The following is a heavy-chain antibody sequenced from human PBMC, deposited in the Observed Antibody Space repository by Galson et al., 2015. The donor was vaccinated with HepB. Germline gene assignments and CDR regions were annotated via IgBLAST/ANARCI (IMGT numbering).Heavy chain of an antibody. CDR1: GFSLSTSGMC. V-gene: IGHV2-70*01. Sequence: PALVKPTQTLTLTCTFSGFSLSTSGMCVSWIRQPPGKALEWLALIDWDDDKYYSTSLKTRLTISKDTSKNQVVLTMTNMDPVDTATYYCARILIGGYSSSWPEVYWGQGTLVTVSS. CDR3: ARILIGGYSSSWPEVY. J-gene: IGHJ4*02. D-gene: IGHD6-13*01. CDR2: IDWDDDK.